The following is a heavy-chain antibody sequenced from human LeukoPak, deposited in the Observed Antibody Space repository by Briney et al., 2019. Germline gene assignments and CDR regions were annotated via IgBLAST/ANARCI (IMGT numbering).Heavy chain of an antibody. Sequence: SETLSLTCAVYGASYNAYYWSWIRQPPGKGLQWIGDIDHRGTATYNPSLKSRLTISADASKNQFSLKLNSVTDADTAVYYCAVGITILGVAASFDSWGQGNLVIVSS. CDR1: GASYNAYY. CDR2: IDHRGTA. J-gene: IGHJ4*02. D-gene: IGHD3-3*01. V-gene: IGHV4-34*01. CDR3: AVGITILGVAASFDS.